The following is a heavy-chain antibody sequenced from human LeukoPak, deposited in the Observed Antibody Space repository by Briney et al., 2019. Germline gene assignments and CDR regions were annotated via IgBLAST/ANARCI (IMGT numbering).Heavy chain of an antibody. Sequence: GGTLRLSCAASGFTFSSYGMSWVRQAPGKGLEWVSAISGSGGSTYYADSVKGRFTISRDNSKNTLYLQMNSLRAEDTAVYYCARDNYDILNWFDPWGQGTLVTVSS. CDR1: GFTFSSYG. CDR3: ARDNYDILNWFDP. D-gene: IGHD3-9*01. V-gene: IGHV3-23*01. CDR2: ISGSGGST. J-gene: IGHJ5*02.